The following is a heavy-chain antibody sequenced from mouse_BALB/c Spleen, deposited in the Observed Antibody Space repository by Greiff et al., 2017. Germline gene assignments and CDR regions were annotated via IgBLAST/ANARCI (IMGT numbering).Heavy chain of an antibody. J-gene: IGHJ4*01. CDR1: GFTFSSYA. Sequence: EVQVVESGGGLVKPGGSLKLSCAASGFTFSSYAMSWVRQTPEKRLEWVASISSGGSTYYPDSVKGRFTISRDNARNILYLQMSSLRSEDTAMYYCARGHGYLMDYWGQGTSVTVSS. V-gene: IGHV5-6-5*01. CDR2: ISSGGST. D-gene: IGHD2-2*01. CDR3: ARGHGYLMDY.